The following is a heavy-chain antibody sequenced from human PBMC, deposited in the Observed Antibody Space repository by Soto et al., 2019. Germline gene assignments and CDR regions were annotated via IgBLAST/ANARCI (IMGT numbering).Heavy chain of an antibody. CDR3: AHISPWPRSYYSNGFDP. J-gene: IGHJ5*02. Sequence: GLDLEWLALIYWGDEKRYSPSLRRRLTITKDTSKNQVVLTMTNMDPVDTATYYGAHISPWPRSYYSNGFDPWGQGTLVTVSS. CDR2: IYWGDEK. V-gene: IGHV2-5*02. D-gene: IGHD3-10*01.